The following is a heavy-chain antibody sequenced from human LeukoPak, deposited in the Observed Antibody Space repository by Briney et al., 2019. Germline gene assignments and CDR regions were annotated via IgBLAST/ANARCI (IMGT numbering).Heavy chain of an antibody. D-gene: IGHD3-3*01. Sequence: GGSLRLSCAASGFTFTSYGISWVRQAPGQGLEWMGWISAYNGNTNYAQKLQGRVTMTTDTSTSTAYMELRSLRSDDTAVYYCARELYDFWSGYYNPKDAFDIWGQGTMVTVSS. V-gene: IGHV1-18*01. CDR1: GFTFTSYG. J-gene: IGHJ3*02. CDR3: ARELYDFWSGYYNPKDAFDI. CDR2: ISAYNGNT.